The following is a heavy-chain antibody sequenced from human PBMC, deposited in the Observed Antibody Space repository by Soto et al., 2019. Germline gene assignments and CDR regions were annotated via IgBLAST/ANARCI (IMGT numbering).Heavy chain of an antibody. D-gene: IGHD6-19*01. CDR3: ARTRGRGQWRDFYFDF. V-gene: IGHV4-59*12. Sequence: ETLSLTCTVSGGPIAPFYWTWIRQSPGKGLESIGYVYYNGSTNYNPALKGRVTISLDTSKSQFSLRLSSVTAADTAVYYCARTRGRGQWRDFYFDFWGQGSLVTVSS. CDR1: GGPIAPFY. J-gene: IGHJ4*02. CDR2: VYYNGST.